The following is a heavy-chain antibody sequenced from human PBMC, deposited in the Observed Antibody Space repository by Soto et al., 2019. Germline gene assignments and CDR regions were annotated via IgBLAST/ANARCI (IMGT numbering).Heavy chain of an antibody. CDR1: GGSISSGGDS. V-gene: IGHV4-30-2*01. CDR2: LDHSGST. Sequence: QLQVQDSGSGLVKPSQTLSLTCAVSGGSISSGGDSWSWIRQPPGKGLEWIGYLDHSGSTYYNTALKTLVTVSVDRSKNQFSLKLSSVTAADTAVYYCARGPGDFWSGYYSWFDPWGQGTLVTVSS. J-gene: IGHJ5*02. D-gene: IGHD3-3*01. CDR3: ARGPGDFWSGYYSWFDP.